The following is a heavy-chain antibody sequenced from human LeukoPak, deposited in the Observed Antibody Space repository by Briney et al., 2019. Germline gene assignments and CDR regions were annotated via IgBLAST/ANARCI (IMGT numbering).Heavy chain of an antibody. Sequence: GGSLRLSCAASGFTFSTYGMSWVRQAPGKGLEWVSAISGSGGSTYYADSVKGRFTISRDNSKNTLYLQMNSLRAEDTAVYYCAKDSDSSSWFYFDYWGQGTLVTVSS. CDR3: AKDSDSSSWFYFDY. CDR2: ISGSGGST. J-gene: IGHJ4*02. D-gene: IGHD6-13*01. V-gene: IGHV3-23*01. CDR1: GFTFSTYG.